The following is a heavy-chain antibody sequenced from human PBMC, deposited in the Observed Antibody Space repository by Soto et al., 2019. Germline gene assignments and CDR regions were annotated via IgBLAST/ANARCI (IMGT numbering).Heavy chain of an antibody. CDR1: KFTVSSNY. J-gene: IGHJ3*02. CDR3: ARSTVFSAAFDI. CDR2: IYSGGST. D-gene: IGHD3-3*01. Sequence: WVSLRLSCAASKFTVSSNYMNWVHQAPGKGLEWVSVIYSGGSTYYADSVKGRFTISRDNSKNTLYLQMNSLRAEDTAVYYCARSTVFSAAFDIWGQGTMVTVSS. V-gene: IGHV3-53*01.